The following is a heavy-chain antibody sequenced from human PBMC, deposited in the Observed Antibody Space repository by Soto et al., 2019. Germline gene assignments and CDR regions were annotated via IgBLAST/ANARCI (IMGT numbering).Heavy chain of an antibody. CDR1: GGSISSSNW. Sequence: SETLSLTCAVSGGSISSSNWWSWVRQPPGKGLEWIGEIYHSGSTNYNPSLKSRVTISVDKSKNQFSLKLSSVTAADTAVYYCARVTNYYDSSGYYHGYFDYWGQGTLVTVSS. D-gene: IGHD3-22*01. CDR2: IYHSGST. V-gene: IGHV4-4*02. CDR3: ARVTNYYDSSGYYHGYFDY. J-gene: IGHJ4*02.